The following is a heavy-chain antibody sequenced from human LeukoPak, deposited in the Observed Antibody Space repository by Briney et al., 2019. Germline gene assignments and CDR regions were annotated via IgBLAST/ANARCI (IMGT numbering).Heavy chain of an antibody. CDR3: TPSLYDILTGSDY. J-gene: IGHJ4*02. CDR1: GFTFSGSA. V-gene: IGHV3-73*01. Sequence: GGSLRLSCAASGFTFSGSAMHWVRQASGKGLEWVGRIRSKANSYATAYAASVKGRFTISRDDSKNTAYLQMNSLKTEDTAVYYCTPSLYDILTGSDYWGQGTLVAVSS. D-gene: IGHD3-9*01. CDR2: IRSKANSYAT.